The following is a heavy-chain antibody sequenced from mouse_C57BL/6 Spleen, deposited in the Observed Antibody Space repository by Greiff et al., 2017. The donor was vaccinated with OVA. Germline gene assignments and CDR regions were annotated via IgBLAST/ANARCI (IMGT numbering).Heavy chain of an antibody. Sequence: QVQLQQPGAELVKPGASVKMSCKASGYTFTSYWITWVKQRPGQGLEWIGDIYPGSGSTNYNEKFKSKATLTVDTSSSTAYMQLSSLTSEDSAVYYCARSGTVASYYYAMDCWGQGTSVTVSS. CDR2: IYPGSGST. J-gene: IGHJ4*01. D-gene: IGHD1-1*01. CDR1: GYTFTSYW. CDR3: ARSGTVASYYYAMDC. V-gene: IGHV1-55*01.